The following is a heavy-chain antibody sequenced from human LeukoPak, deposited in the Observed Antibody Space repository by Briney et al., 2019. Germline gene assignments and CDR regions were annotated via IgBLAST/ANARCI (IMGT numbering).Heavy chain of an antibody. CDR2: IYYSGST. CDR1: GGSISSSSYY. CDR3: ASYYGSGSARSYFDY. Sequence: SETLSLTCTVSGGSISSSSYYWGWIRQPPGKGLEWIGSIYYSGSTYYNPYLKSRVTISVDTSKNQFSLKLSSVTAADTAVYYCASYYGSGSARSYFDYWGQGTLVTVSS. J-gene: IGHJ4*02. D-gene: IGHD3-10*01. V-gene: IGHV4-39*07.